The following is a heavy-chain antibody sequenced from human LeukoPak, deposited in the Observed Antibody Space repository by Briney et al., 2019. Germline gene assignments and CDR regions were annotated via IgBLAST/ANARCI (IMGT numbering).Heavy chain of an antibody. CDR3: ARESGAVDY. D-gene: IGHD1-14*01. Sequence: PSETLSLTCTVSGGSISSYYWSWIRQPPGKGLEWIGYIYYSGSTNYNPPLKSRVTISVDTSKNQFSLKLSSVTAADTAVYYCARESGAVDYWGQGTLVTVSS. J-gene: IGHJ4*02. CDR2: IYYSGST. CDR1: GGSISSYY. V-gene: IGHV4-59*01.